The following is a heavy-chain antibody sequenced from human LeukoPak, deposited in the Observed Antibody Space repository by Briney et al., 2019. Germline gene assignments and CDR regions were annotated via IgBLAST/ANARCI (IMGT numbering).Heavy chain of an antibody. V-gene: IGHV3-74*01. D-gene: IGHD2-2*01. CDR2: INSDGSST. CDR1: GFTFSSYW. J-gene: IGHJ6*03. Sequence: GGSLRLSCAASGFTFSSYWMHWVRQAPGKGLVWVSRINSDGSSTSYADSVKGRFTISRDNAKNTLYLQMNSLRAEDTAVYYCARDGRAHIVVVPAAIDPPYMDVWGKGTTVTVSS. CDR3: ARDGRAHIVVVPAAIDPPYMDV.